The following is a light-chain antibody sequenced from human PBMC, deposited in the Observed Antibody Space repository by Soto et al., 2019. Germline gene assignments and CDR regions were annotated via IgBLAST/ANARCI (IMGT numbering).Light chain of an antibody. Sequence: QSALTQPASVSGSPRQSITISCSGTGSDVGSYNLVSWYKHHPGKAPKLIIYQVTKRPSGVSNRFSGSKSGNTASLTISGLQSADEADYYCCSFAGSPWVFGGGTKLTVL. CDR3: CSFAGSPWV. CDR1: GSDVGSYNL. V-gene: IGLV2-23*02. J-gene: IGLJ3*02. CDR2: QVT.